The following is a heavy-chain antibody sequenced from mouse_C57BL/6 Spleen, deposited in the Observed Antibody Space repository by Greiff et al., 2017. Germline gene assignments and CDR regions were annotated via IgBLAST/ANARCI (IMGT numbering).Heavy chain of an antibody. CDR2: ISSGGDYI. D-gene: IGHD1-1*01. Sequence: EVQLVESGEGLVKPGGSLKLSCAASGFTFSSYAMSWVRQTPEKRLAWVAYISSGGDYIYYADTVKGRFTISRDNARNTLYLQMSSLKSEDTAMYYCTRDYYGSSYGTGSWFAYWGQGTLVTVSA. J-gene: IGHJ3*01. CDR3: TRDYYGSSYGTGSWFAY. CDR1: GFTFSSYA. V-gene: IGHV5-9-1*02.